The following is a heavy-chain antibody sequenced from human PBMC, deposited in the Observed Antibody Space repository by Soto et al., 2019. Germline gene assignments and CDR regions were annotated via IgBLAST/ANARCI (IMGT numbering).Heavy chain of an antibody. CDR2: INPNSGGT. CDR1: GYTFTGYY. CDR3: ARGGVLTIFGVVTPNDY. Sequence: QVQLVQSGAEVKKPGASVKVSCKASGYTFTGYYMHWVRQAPGQGLEWMGWINPNSGGTNYAQKFQGRVTMTSDTSVSTAYMELSRLRSDDTAVYYCARGGVLTIFGVVTPNDYWGQGTLVTVSS. D-gene: IGHD3-3*01. J-gene: IGHJ4*02. V-gene: IGHV1-2*02.